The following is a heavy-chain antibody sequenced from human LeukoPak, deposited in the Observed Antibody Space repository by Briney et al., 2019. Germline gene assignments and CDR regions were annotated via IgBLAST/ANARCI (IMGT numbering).Heavy chain of an antibody. V-gene: IGHV4-59*01. D-gene: IGHD6-13*01. CDR2: IYYSGST. J-gene: IGHJ6*02. CDR1: GGSISSYY. CDR3: ARNRGGYSSSWSSPYYYYGMDV. Sequence: PSETLSLTCTVSGGSISSYYWSWIRQPPGKGLEWIGYIYYSGSTTYNPSLRSRVTISVDTSKTQVSLKLSSVTAADTAVYYCARNRGGYSSSWSSPYYYYGMDVWGQGTTVTVSS.